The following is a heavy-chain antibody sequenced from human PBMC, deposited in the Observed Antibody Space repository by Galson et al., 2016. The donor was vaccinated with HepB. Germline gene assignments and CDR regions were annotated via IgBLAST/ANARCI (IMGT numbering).Heavy chain of an antibody. D-gene: IGHD5-12*01. V-gene: IGHV3-23*01. CDR1: RFTFSGYA. J-gene: IGHJ4*02. Sequence: SLRLSCAASRFTFSGYAMSWVRQAPGKGLEWVSDISGSGGITHYADSVKGRFTISRDNSKNTLYLQMNSLRAEDTAVYYCAKGRPESGYEQWGQGTLVTVSS. CDR2: ISGSGGIT. CDR3: AKGRPESGYEQ.